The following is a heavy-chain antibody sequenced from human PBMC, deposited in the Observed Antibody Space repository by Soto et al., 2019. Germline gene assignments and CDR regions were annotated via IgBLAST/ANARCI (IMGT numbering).Heavy chain of an antibody. CDR1: GGSISSYY. J-gene: IGHJ4*02. Sequence: SSETLSLTCTVSGGSISSYYWSWIRQPPGKGLEWIGYIYYSGSTNYNPSLKSRVTISVDTSKNQFSLKLSSVTAADTAVYYCARDEYYDFWSGYFVYWGQGTLVTVSS. CDR2: IYYSGST. CDR3: ARDEYYDFWSGYFVY. V-gene: IGHV4-59*01. D-gene: IGHD3-3*01.